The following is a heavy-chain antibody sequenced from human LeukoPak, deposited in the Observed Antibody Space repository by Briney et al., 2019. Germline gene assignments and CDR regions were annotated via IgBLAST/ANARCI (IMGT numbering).Heavy chain of an antibody. J-gene: IGHJ4*02. CDR1: GFTFSSYA. Sequence: PGGSLRLSCAAPGFTFSSYAMNWVRQAPGKGLEWVSGISGSGSNTYYADSVMGRFTISRDNSKNTLYLQMNSLRAEDTAVYYCAKDVLSGTYYYFDQWGQGTLVTVSS. CDR2: ISGSGSNT. V-gene: IGHV3-23*01. D-gene: IGHD1-26*01. CDR3: AKDVLSGTYYYFDQ.